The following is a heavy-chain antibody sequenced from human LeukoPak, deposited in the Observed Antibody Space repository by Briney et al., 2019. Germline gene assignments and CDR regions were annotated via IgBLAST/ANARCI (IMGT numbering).Heavy chain of an antibody. CDR2: IYSGGGT. Sequence: GGSLRLSCAASGLSVSSAYMTWVRQAPGKGLESVSVIYSGGGTNYADSLKGRFSISRDNSKNTLYLQMNSLRAEDTAVYYCVGEGKYWGQGTLVTVSS. V-gene: IGHV3-53*01. J-gene: IGHJ4*02. D-gene: IGHD4-17*01. CDR1: GLSVSSAY. CDR3: VGEGKY.